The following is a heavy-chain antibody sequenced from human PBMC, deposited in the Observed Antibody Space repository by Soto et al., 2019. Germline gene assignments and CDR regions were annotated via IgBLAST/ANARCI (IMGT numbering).Heavy chain of an antibody. CDR1: GGSISSYY. D-gene: IGHD6-6*01. CDR3: ASLRKYSSSSGPYYYYMDV. Sequence: SETLSLTCTVSGGSISSYYWSWIRQPPGRGLERIGYIYYSGSTNYNPSLKSRVTISVDTSKNQFSLKLSSVTAADTAVYYCASLRKYSSSSGPYYYYMDVWGKGTTVTVSS. CDR2: IYYSGST. J-gene: IGHJ6*03. V-gene: IGHV4-59*08.